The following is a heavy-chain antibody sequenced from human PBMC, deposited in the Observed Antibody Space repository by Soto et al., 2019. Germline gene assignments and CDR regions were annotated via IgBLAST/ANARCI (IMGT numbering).Heavy chain of an antibody. CDR1: GSTFSNFS. CDR2: ISSRSDI. J-gene: IGHJ6*02. D-gene: IGHD2-2*02. CDR3: AREYTAWPLAYGLDV. V-gene: IGHV3-21*01. Sequence: GGSLRLCCVGSGSTFSNFSINWVRQAPGKGLEWVSSISSRSDIYYADSVKGRLTISRDNAKNSVSLQMNSLRAEDTAVYYCAREYTAWPLAYGLDVWGQGTTVTVSS.